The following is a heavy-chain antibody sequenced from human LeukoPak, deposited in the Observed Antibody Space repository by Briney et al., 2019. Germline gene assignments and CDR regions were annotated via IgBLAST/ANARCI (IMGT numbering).Heavy chain of an antibody. D-gene: IGHD6-13*01. CDR1: GYTFTSYG. CDR3: ARDRGQQLVLYYYGMNV. CDR2: ISAYNGNT. Sequence: ASVKVSCKASGYTFTSYGISWVRPAPGQGLEWMGWISAYNGNTNYAQKLQGRVTMTTDTSTSTAYMELRSLRSDDTAVYYCARDRGQQLVLYYYGMNVWGQGTTVTVSS. J-gene: IGHJ6*02. V-gene: IGHV1-18*01.